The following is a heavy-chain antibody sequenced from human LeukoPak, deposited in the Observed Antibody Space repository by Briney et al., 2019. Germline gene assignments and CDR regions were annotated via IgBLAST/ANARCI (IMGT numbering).Heavy chain of an antibody. D-gene: IGHD3-16*01. Sequence: SQTLSLTCAISRDSVSSNSAAWNRIRESPSRGLEWLGRTYYRSMWYTYYAVSVKGRITINSDTSKNQFSLQLNSVTPEDTAVYYCARGWGGNIDQWDQGTLVTVSS. V-gene: IGHV6-1*01. J-gene: IGHJ5*02. CDR3: ARGWGGNIDQ. CDR2: TYYRSMWYT. CDR1: RDSVSSNSAA.